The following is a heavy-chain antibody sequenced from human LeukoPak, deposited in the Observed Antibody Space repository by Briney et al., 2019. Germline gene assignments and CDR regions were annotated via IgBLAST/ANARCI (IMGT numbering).Heavy chain of an antibody. CDR3: ARATYGSGSLFIN. J-gene: IGHJ4*02. CDR1: GFTFSSYS. V-gene: IGHV3-21*01. Sequence: GGSLRLSCAASGFTFSSYSMKWVRQAPGKGLEWVSSISSSSSYIYYADSVKGRFTISRDNAKNSLYLQMNSLRAEDTAVYYCARATYGSGSLFINWGQGTLVTVSS. CDR2: ISSSSSYI. D-gene: IGHD3-10*01.